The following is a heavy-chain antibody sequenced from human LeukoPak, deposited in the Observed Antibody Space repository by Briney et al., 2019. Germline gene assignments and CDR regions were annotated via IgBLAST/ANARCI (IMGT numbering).Heavy chain of an antibody. CDR2: ISGDGTIK. CDR3: SRSQFDY. J-gene: IGHJ4*02. Sequence: PGGSLRLSCEPSGFPFSGYWMLWVPQAPGKGLVWVSRISGDGTIKTYADFVRGRFTISRDNTKNILYLQMNSLKVEDTAIYFCSRSQFDYWGQGVLVTVSS. V-gene: IGHV3-74*03. CDR1: GFPFSGYW.